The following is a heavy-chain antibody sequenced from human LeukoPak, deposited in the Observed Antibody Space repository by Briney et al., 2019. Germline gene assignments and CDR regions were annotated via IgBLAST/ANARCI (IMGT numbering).Heavy chain of an antibody. CDR3: AKATGYSYRDYFDY. CDR1: GFTFSSYA. CDR2: ISGSGGST. Sequence: GGSLRLSCAASGFTFSSYAMGWVRQAPGKGLEWVSGISGSGGSTYYADSVKGRFTISRDNSKNTLYLQMNSLRAEDTAVYYCAKATGYSYRDYFDYWGQGTLVTVSS. D-gene: IGHD5-18*01. J-gene: IGHJ4*02. V-gene: IGHV3-23*01.